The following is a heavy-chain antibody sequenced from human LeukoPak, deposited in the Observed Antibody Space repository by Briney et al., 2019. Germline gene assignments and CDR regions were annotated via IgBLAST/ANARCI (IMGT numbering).Heavy chain of an antibody. J-gene: IGHJ4*02. D-gene: IGHD1-7*01. CDR1: GFTFTNYG. Sequence: PGGSLRLSCAASGFTFTNYGMHWVRQAPGRGLEWVAFVRYDGTNKFYADSVKGRFTISRDISKNTVYLQMNSLRVEDTAVYFCAKDHSPTGITGTSPTPGDYWGQGTLVTVSS. CDR3: AKDHSPTGITGTSPTPGDY. CDR2: VRYDGTNK. V-gene: IGHV3-30*02.